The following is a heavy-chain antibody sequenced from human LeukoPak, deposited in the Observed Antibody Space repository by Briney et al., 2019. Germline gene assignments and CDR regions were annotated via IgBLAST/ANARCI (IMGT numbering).Heavy chain of an antibody. CDR1: GGSFSPAH. Sequence: SETLSLTCTFSGGSFSPAHWSWIRQPPGKGLEWIGVICDNGHTDYNPSLKSRVTVSVDTSKRQFSLKLSSLAAADTAVYYCATGRDLYKAGHWGQGTLVTVSS. V-gene: IGHV4-59*01. D-gene: IGHD3-10*01. CDR2: ICDNGHT. J-gene: IGHJ4*02. CDR3: ATGRDLYKAGH.